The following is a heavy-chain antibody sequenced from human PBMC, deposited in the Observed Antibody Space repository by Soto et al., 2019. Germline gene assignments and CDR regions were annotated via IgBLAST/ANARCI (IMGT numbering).Heavy chain of an antibody. V-gene: IGHV4-59*01. CDR3: ARDRAWGTFDY. D-gene: IGHD3-16*01. CDR1: GGSISSYY. CDR2: IYYSGST. Sequence: QVQLQESGPGLVKPSETLSLTCTVSGGSISSYYWSWIRQPPGKVLEWIGYIYYSGSTIYNPSLKSRVTISVDTYKTQFSMKLTSVTAADTAVYYCARDRAWGTFDYWGQGTLVTVSS. J-gene: IGHJ4*02.